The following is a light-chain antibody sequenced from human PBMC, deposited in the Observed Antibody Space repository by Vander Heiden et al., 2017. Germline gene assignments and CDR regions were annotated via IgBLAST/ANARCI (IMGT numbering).Light chain of an antibody. Sequence: FMLTQPHSVSESPGKTVTISCTRSRGSIASNYVQWYQQRPGSSPTTVIYEDNQRPSGVPDRFSGSIDSSSNSASLTISGLKTEDEADYYCQSYDSNNHRIFGGGTNLTVL. J-gene: IGLJ2*01. CDR3: QSYDSNNHRI. CDR1: RGSIASNY. V-gene: IGLV6-57*01. CDR2: EDN.